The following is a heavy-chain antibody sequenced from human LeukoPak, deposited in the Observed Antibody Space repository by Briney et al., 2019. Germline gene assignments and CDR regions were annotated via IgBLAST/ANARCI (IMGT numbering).Heavy chain of an antibody. Sequence: PGGSLRLSCAGSGFTFSSYGMHWVRQAPGKGLEWVAFIRYDGSNKYYADSVKGRFTISRDNSKNTLYLQMNSLRAEDTAVYYCAKDSYDSSGYYYWGYWGQGTLVAVSS. D-gene: IGHD3-22*01. CDR2: IRYDGSNK. J-gene: IGHJ4*02. CDR3: AKDSYDSSGYYYWGY. V-gene: IGHV3-30*02. CDR1: GFTFSSYG.